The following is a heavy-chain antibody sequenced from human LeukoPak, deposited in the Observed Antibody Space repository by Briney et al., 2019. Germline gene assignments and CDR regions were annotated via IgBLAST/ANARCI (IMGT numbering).Heavy chain of an antibody. CDR1: GFTFTRFD. CDR3: AKGAAYSTTGRPYYFDY. Sequence: GGSLRLSCVASGFTFTRFDMHWVRQPPGKSLQWVSSIGTSGDAYSLESVKGRFSISRDDAANSLHLQMSSLRADDTAVYYCAKGAAYSTTGRPYYFDYWGQGILVTVSS. V-gene: IGHV3-13*01. J-gene: IGHJ4*02. CDR2: IGTSGDA. D-gene: IGHD2-2*01.